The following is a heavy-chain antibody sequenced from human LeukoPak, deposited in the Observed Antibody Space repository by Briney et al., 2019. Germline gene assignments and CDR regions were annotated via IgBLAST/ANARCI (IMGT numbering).Heavy chain of an antibody. CDR2: ISAYTGNT. CDR3: ARDGVRWELSSAFDI. V-gene: IGHV1-18*01. Sequence: ASVKVSCKASGYMFTSYGISRVRQAPGQGLEWMGWISAYTGNTNSAQKLQGRVTMTTDTSTSTAYMELRSLRSDDTAVYYCARDGVRWELSSAFDIWGQGTMVTVSS. D-gene: IGHD4-23*01. J-gene: IGHJ3*02. CDR1: GYMFTSYG.